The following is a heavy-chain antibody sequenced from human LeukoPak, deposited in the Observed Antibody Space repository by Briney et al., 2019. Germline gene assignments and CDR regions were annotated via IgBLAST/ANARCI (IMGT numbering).Heavy chain of an antibody. CDR1: GYIFSNYG. Sequence: ASVKVSCKATGYIFSNYGISWVRQAPGHGLEWMGWISSGGNTNYAPKFQDRATMTTDTSTSTAYMELRSLRFDDTAVYYCSVGWYDAFDIWGQGTMVTVSS. CDR3: SVGWYDAFDI. CDR2: ISSGGNT. V-gene: IGHV1-18*01. J-gene: IGHJ3*02. D-gene: IGHD6-19*01.